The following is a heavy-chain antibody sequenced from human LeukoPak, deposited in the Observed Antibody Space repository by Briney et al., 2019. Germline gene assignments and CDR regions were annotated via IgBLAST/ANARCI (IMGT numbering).Heavy chain of an antibody. D-gene: IGHD5-12*01. V-gene: IGHV3-23*01. Sequence: GGSLRLSCVASGFTFINNALTWVRQAPGKGLEWVSAISGSGGSTYYADSVKGRFTISRDNSKNTLYLQMNSLRAEDTAVYYCAKTGLREIAFDIWGQGTMVTVSS. J-gene: IGHJ3*02. CDR2: ISGSGGST. CDR3: AKTGLREIAFDI. CDR1: GFTFINNA.